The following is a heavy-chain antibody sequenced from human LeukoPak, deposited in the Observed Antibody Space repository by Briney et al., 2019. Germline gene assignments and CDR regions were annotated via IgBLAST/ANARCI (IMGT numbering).Heavy chain of an antibody. J-gene: IGHJ3*02. CDR3: ARNKRADI. Sequence: PGGSLRLSCAASGFTFSTYWMTWVRRAPGKGLEWVANIKHDGSETNYVDSVRGRFTISRDNAKNSLSLQMISLRAEDTALYYCARNKRADIWGQGTMVTVSS. CDR2: IKHDGSET. V-gene: IGHV3-7*01. CDR1: GFTFSTYW. D-gene: IGHD1/OR15-1a*01.